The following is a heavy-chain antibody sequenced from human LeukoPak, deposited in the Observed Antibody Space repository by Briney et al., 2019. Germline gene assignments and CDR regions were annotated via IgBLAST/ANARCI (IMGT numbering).Heavy chain of an antibody. J-gene: IGHJ4*02. V-gene: IGHV4-38-2*02. CDR2: IYHSGST. D-gene: IGHD3-10*01. CDR3: ARGKEVITMLRGLKPGYYFDY. CDR1: GYSISSGYY. Sequence: SETLSLTCTVSGYSISSGYYWGWIRQPPGKGLEWIGSIYHSGSTYYNPSLKSRVTISVDTSKNLFSLKLSSVTAADTAVYYCARGKEVITMLRGLKPGYYFDYWGQGTLVTVSS.